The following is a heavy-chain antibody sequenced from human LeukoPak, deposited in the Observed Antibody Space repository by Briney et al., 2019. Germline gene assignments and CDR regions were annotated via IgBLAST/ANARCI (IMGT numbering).Heavy chain of an antibody. Sequence: SVKVSCKASGGTFSSYAISWVRQAPGQGLEWMGGIIPIFGTANYAQKFQGRVTMTTDTSTSTAYMELRSLGSDDTAVYYCARVPNIFKPDGIFDYWGQGTLVTVSS. CDR1: GGTFSSYA. V-gene: IGHV1-69*05. D-gene: IGHD1-14*01. CDR3: ARVPNIFKPDGIFDY. CDR2: IIPIFGTA. J-gene: IGHJ4*02.